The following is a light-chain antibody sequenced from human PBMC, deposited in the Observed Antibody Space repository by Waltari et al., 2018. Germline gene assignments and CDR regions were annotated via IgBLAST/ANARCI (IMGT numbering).Light chain of an antibody. CDR3: QQYNTWPPST. J-gene: IGKJ2*02. CDR1: HCISSY. CDR2: GAS. Sequence: EIVLTQSPATLSVSPGDRATLSCTASHCISSYLAWYQHNPGHPPRLLISGASTRATGVPARFSGSGSGTEFSLTISSLQAEDSAVYFCQQYNTWPPSTFGQGARLEIK. V-gene: IGKV3D-15*01.